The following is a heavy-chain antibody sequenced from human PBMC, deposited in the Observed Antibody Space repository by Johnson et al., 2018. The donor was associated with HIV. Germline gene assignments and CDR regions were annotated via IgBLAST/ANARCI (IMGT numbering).Heavy chain of an antibody. V-gene: IGHV3-30*03. J-gene: IGHJ3*02. CDR2: TTYDGTNK. CDR1: GFTFSSYD. Sequence: QVLLVESGGGVVQPGRSLRLSCAASGFTFSSYDMHWVRQAPGKGLEWVAVTTYDGTNKYYADSVKGRFTISRDNSKNTLYLQMNRLRAEDTAVYYCASTGSGSDDAFDIWGQGTMVTVSS. CDR3: ASTGSGSDDAFDI. D-gene: IGHD3-10*01.